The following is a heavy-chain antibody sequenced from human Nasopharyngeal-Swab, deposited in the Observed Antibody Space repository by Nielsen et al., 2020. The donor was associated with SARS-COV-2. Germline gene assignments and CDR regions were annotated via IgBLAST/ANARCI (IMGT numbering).Heavy chain of an antibody. CDR1: GFTFSSDD. V-gene: IGHV3-23*01. Sequence: GESLKISCAASGFTFSSDDMSWVRQAPGKGLEWVSTISGSGRSTNYADSVKGRFTVSRDNSENTLYLQMNSLRAEDTAVYYCAKDLSSGSYPRGAFDIWGQGTMVTVSS. D-gene: IGHD1-26*01. CDR2: ISGSGRST. J-gene: IGHJ3*02. CDR3: AKDLSSGSYPRGAFDI.